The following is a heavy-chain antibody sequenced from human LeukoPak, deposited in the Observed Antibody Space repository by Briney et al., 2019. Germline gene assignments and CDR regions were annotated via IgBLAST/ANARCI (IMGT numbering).Heavy chain of an antibody. D-gene: IGHD3-22*01. V-gene: IGHV3-21*01. CDR3: ASSGYPNYFDY. Sequence: GGSLRLSCAASGFTFSGYDMNWVRQAPGKGLEWVSSISGSSSLYYADSMKGRFTISRDNGKNSLYLQMNSLRAEGTAVYYCASSGYPNYFDYWGQGTLVTVSS. CDR1: GFTFSGYD. CDR2: ISGSSSL. J-gene: IGHJ4*02.